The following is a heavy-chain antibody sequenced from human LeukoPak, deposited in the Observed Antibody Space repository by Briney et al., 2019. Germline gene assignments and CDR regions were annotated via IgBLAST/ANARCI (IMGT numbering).Heavy chain of an antibody. CDR2: IYSSGST. D-gene: IGHD2-15*01. J-gene: IGHJ3*02. CDR1: GGSISSYY. CDR3: ASPRRIYCSGGSCYGVYAFDI. Sequence: SETLSLTCTVSGGSISSYYWSWIRQPAGKGLEWIGRIYSSGSTNYNPSLKSRVTISVDTSKNQFSLKLSSVTAADTAVYYCASPRRIYCSGGSCYGVYAFDIWGQGTMVTVSS. V-gene: IGHV4-4*07.